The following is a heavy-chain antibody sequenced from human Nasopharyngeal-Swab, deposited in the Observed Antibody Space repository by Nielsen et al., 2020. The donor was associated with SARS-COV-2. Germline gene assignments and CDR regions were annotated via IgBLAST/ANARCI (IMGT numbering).Heavy chain of an antibody. V-gene: IGHV4-59*13. CDR2: IHYSGST. D-gene: IGHD4-17*01. J-gene: IGHJ6*02. CDR3: ARDSVYYGDYQPYYGMDV. Sequence: SETLSLTCTVSGGSISSYYWSWIRQPPGKGLEWIGYIHYSGSTTYNPSLKSRVTISVDTSKNQFSLKLSSVTAADTAVYYCARDSVYYGDYQPYYGMDVWGQGTTVTVSS. CDR1: GGSISSYY.